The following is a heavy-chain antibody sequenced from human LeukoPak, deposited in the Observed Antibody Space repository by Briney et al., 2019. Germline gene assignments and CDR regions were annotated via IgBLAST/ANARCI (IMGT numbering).Heavy chain of an antibody. CDR2: ISAYNGDT. Sequence: ASVKVSCKASGYTFNSYGFNWVRQAPGQGLEWMGWISAYNGDTNFAQKFQGRVTMTTDTSTSTAFLELRSLKSDDTAVYYCARGAYCGGDCSSSDSFDIWGQGTMVTVSS. D-gene: IGHD2-21*02. V-gene: IGHV1-18*01. J-gene: IGHJ3*02. CDR3: ARGAYCGGDCSSSDSFDI. CDR1: GYTFNSYG.